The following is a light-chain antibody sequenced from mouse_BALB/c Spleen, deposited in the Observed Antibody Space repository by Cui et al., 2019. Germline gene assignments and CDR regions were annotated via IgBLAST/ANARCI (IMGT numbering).Light chain of an antibody. Sequence: DIQMTQTTSYLSASLGDRVTISCSASQGISNYLNWYQQKTDGTVKLLIYYTSSLHSGVPSRFSGSGSGTDYSLTISNLEPEDIATYYCQQYSKLPPTFGGGTKLEIK. J-gene: IGKJ1*01. CDR2: YTS. CDR3: QQYSKLPPT. CDR1: QGISNY. V-gene: IGKV10-94*01.